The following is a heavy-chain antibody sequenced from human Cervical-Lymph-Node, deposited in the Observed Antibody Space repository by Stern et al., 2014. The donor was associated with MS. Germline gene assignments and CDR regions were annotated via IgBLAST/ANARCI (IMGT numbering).Heavy chain of an antibody. Sequence: EVQLVESGGGLVQPGGSLRLSCEGFGFTFTNYWMHWVRQDQGKGLVWGSRIKSDGSSIRYADFVQGRFTISRDNAKNTLYLQMNSLRVEDTAVYYCARDADSGGYSWFDPWGQGTLVTVSS. CDR2: IKSDGSSI. CDR3: ARDADSGGYSWFDP. V-gene: IGHV3-74*01. D-gene: IGHD1-26*01. CDR1: GFTFTNYW. J-gene: IGHJ5*02.